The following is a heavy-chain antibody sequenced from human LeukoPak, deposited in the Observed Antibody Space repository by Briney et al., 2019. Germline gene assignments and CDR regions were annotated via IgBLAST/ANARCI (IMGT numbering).Heavy chain of an antibody. CDR2: INPNSGGT. Sequence: ASVKVSCKASGYTFTGYYMHWVRQAPGQGLEWMGWINPNSGGTNYAQKFQGRVTMTRDTSISTAYMELSRLRSDDTAVSYCARPFGELLSNWFDPWGQGTLVTVSS. CDR1: GYTFTGYY. CDR3: ARPFGELLSNWFDP. J-gene: IGHJ5*02. D-gene: IGHD3-10*01. V-gene: IGHV1-2*02.